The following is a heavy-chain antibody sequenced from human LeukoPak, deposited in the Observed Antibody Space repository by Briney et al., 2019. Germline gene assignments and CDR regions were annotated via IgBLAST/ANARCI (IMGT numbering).Heavy chain of an antibody. D-gene: IGHD3-9*01. V-gene: IGHV4-39*01. CDR2: MHYNERT. J-gene: IGHJ4*02. CDR3: ASTYYDILTPSYYFDF. Sequence: SETLSLSCTVTGGSISSGSYYWGWIRQPPGKGLEWIGSMHYNERTYSSPSLKSRVTISVDTSKNQFSLNLSSVTAADTAVFYCASTYYDILTPSYYFDFWGRGTLVTVSS. CDR1: GGSISSGSYY.